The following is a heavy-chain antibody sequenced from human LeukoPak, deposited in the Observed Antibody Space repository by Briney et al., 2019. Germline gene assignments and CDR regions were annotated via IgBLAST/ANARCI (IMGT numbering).Heavy chain of an antibody. Sequence: SETLSLTCAVYGGSFSGYYWSWIRQPPGKGLEWIGEINHSGSTNYSPSLKSRVTISVDTSKNQFSLKLSSVTAADTAVYYCARGRTYYYDSSGPRSLYYFDYWGQGTLVTVSS. V-gene: IGHV4-34*01. CDR3: ARGRTYYYDSSGPRSLYYFDY. CDR2: INHSGST. J-gene: IGHJ4*02. CDR1: GGSFSGYY. D-gene: IGHD3-22*01.